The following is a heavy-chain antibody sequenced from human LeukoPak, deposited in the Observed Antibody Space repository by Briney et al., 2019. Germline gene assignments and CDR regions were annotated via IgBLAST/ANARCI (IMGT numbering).Heavy chain of an antibody. D-gene: IGHD3-22*01. CDR3: ARGSSGSDYYSYGMDV. Sequence: SVKVSCKASGGTFSSYTISWVRQAPGQGLEWMGRIIPILGIANYAQKFQGRVTITADKSTSTAYMELSSLRSEDTAVYYCARGSSGSDYYSYGMDVWGQGTTVTVSS. CDR1: GGTFSSYT. J-gene: IGHJ6*02. V-gene: IGHV1-69*02. CDR2: IIPILGIA.